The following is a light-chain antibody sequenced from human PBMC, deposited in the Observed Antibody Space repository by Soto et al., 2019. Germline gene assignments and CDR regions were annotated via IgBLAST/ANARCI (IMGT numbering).Light chain of an antibody. CDR3: HQYYNSPQS. Sequence: DIVMTQSPDSLAVSLGERATISCKSSQSVVYRSSYQNYVAWYQQKPGQPPKLLIYWASTRGSRVPDRFSGSGSGTDFTLTISSLQAEDVAVYYCHQYYNSPQSFGGGTKVDIK. CDR1: QSVVYRSSYQNY. CDR2: WAS. J-gene: IGKJ4*01. V-gene: IGKV4-1*01.